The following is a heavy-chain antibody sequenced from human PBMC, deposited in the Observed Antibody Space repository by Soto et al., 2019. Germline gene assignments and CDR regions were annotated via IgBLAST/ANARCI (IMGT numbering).Heavy chain of an antibody. CDR1: GFTFSSYD. D-gene: IGHD3-9*01. CDR3: ARARKYLSYYDILTGYIDY. Sequence: GGSLRLSCAASGFTFSSYDMHWVRQATGKGLEWVSAIGTAGDTYYPGSVKGRFTISRENAKNSLYLQMNSLRAEDTAVYYCARARKYLSYYDILTGYIDYWGQGTLVTVSS. J-gene: IGHJ4*02. CDR2: IGTAGDT. V-gene: IGHV3-13*01.